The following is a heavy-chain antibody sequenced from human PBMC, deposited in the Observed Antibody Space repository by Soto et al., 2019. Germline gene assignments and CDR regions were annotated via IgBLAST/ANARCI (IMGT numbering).Heavy chain of an antibody. J-gene: IGHJ4*02. CDR1: GFTFSAYA. Sequence: EVQLLESGGGVVQPGGSLRLSCAASGFTFSAYAMTWVRQAPGKGLEWVSVISGSAGATYYADSVKGRFTMSRDNSKSTLYLQMNSLRAEDTAVYYCARQDYSTTWYLNYWGQGTLVTVSS. CDR3: ARQDYSTTWYLNY. V-gene: IGHV3-23*01. CDR2: ISGSAGAT. D-gene: IGHD6-13*01.